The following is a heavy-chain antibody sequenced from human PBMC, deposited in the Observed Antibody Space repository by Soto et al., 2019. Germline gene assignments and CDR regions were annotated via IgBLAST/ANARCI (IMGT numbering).Heavy chain of an antibody. D-gene: IGHD3-10*01. V-gene: IGHV3-11*01. J-gene: IGHJ4*02. CDR3: AGDVHYYTSVD. Sequence: QVQLVESGGGLVKPGGSLRLSCGASGFSFSDHYMTWIRQAPGKGLEWVSYISGSGTTIYYTDSVKGRFTVSRDNAKNSVYLQMNSLRAEDTAVYYCAGDVHYYTSVDWGQGTLVTVSS. CDR2: ISGSGTTI. CDR1: GFSFSDHY.